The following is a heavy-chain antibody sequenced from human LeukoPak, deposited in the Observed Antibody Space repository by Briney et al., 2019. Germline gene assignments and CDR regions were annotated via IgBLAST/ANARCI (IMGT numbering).Heavy chain of an antibody. V-gene: IGHV3-30*02. CDR1: GFTFSSYG. Sequence: PGGSLRLSCAASGFTFSSYGMHWVRQAPGKGLEWVAFIRYDGSNKYCADSVKGRFTISRDNSKNTLYLQMNSLRAEDTAVYYCAKDLRAWYYDPNGNYLSFGMDVWGQGTTVAVSS. CDR3: AKDLRAWYYDPNGNYLSFGMDV. CDR2: IRYDGSNK. J-gene: IGHJ6*02. D-gene: IGHD3-16*01.